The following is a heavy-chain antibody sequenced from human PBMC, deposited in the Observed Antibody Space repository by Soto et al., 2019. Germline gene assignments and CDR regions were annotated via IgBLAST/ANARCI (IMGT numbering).Heavy chain of an antibody. J-gene: IGHJ3*02. CDR2: ITFKAENYAT. CDR3: VRRVVLAPEDFDI. Sequence: EVQLVESGGGLVQPGGSLKLSCAASGFTFSDSAIHWVRQASGKGLEWIGFITFKAENYATRYSTSMRERVTISRDNSSSTAYLQISSLKFEETAMYYCVRRVVLAPEDFDIWAQGEGVTVSS. D-gene: IGHD3-16*01. CDR1: GFTFSDSA. V-gene: IGHV3-73*02.